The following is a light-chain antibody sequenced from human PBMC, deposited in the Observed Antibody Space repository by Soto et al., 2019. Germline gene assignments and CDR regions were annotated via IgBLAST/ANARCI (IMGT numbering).Light chain of an antibody. J-gene: IGLJ1*01. Sequence: QSVLTQPASVSGSPGQSITISCTGTSSDVGGYDYVSWYQQHPGTAPRLIIFEVTNRPSGVSNRFSGSKSGNTASLTISGLQAEDGGDYYCTSYTSSSTQVFGTGTKVTVL. CDR2: EVT. CDR3: TSYTSSSTQV. CDR1: SSDVGGYDY. V-gene: IGLV2-14*01.